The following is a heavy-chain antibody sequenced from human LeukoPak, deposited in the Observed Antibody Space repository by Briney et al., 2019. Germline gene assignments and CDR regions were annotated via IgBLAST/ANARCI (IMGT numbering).Heavy chain of an antibody. Sequence: SETLPFTGTGSGVSISSGDYYWNWIRQPPGKGLEWIGYIYYSGSTYYNPSLKSRVTISVDTSKNQFSLKLSSVTAADTAVYYCARGEVQLDPWGQGTLVTVSS. V-gene: IGHV4-30-4*01. CDR1: GVSISSGDYY. J-gene: IGHJ5*02. CDR2: IYYSGST. CDR3: ARGEVQLDP.